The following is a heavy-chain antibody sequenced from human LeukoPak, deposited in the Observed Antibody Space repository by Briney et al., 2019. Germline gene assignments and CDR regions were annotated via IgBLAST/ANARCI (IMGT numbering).Heavy chain of an antibody. J-gene: IGHJ2*01. V-gene: IGHV4-31*03. Sequence: SETLSLTCTVSGGSISSGGYYWSWIRQHPGKGLEWIEYIYYSGSTYYSPSLKSRVAISVDTSKNQFSLKLSSVTAADTAVCYCARENYYNSRGHTLRYFDLWGRGTLVTVSS. CDR3: ARENYYNSRGHTLRYFDL. D-gene: IGHD3-22*01. CDR1: GGSISSGGYY. CDR2: IYYSGST.